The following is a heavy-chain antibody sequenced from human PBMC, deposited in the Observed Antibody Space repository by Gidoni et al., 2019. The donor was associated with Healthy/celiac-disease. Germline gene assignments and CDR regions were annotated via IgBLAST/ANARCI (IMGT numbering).Heavy chain of an antibody. Sequence: QVQLQESGPGLVKPSETLSLTCPVSGGSISSYYWSWIRQPPGKGLEWIGYIYYSGSTNYNPSLKSRVTISVDTSKNQFSLKLSSVTAADTAVYYCARTIAPYYYDSSVPPYFDYWGQGTLVTVSS. D-gene: IGHD3-22*01. J-gene: IGHJ4*02. CDR2: IYYSGST. CDR3: ARTIAPYYYDSSVPPYFDY. CDR1: GGSISSYY. V-gene: IGHV4-59*01.